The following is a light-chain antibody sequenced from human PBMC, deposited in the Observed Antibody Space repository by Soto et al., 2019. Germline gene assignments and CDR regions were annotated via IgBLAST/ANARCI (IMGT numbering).Light chain of an antibody. Sequence: EIVLTQSPDTLPLSPGERATLSCRASESVTSSHLAWYQQKRGQAPRLLIYGASSRATGIPDRFSGSGSGTDFTLTISRLEPEDFAVYYCQHYGSSSNTFGQGTRLEIK. CDR2: GAS. CDR1: ESVTSSH. J-gene: IGKJ5*01. CDR3: QHYGSSSNT. V-gene: IGKV3-20*01.